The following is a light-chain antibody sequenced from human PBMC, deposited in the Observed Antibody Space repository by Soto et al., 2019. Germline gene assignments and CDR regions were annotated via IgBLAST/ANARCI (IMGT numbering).Light chain of an antibody. J-gene: IGKJ1*01. V-gene: IGKV1-5*03. CDR3: QQYTSYPWT. CDR2: RGS. CDR1: QSISGW. Sequence: DIQMTQSPSTLSASVGDRVTITCRASQSISGWLAWYQQTPGKAPKLLIYRGSDLESGVPSRFSGSGSGTEFTLTISSLQPDDSATYYCQQYTSYPWTFGQGTKVEIK.